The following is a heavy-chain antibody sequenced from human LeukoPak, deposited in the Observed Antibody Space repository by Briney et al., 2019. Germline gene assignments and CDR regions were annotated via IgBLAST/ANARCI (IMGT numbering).Heavy chain of an antibody. V-gene: IGHV3-7*03. CDR3: VRGDLDH. CDR1: FEW. D-gene: IGHD1-1*01. J-gene: IGHJ4*02. CDR2: INHGGRET. Sequence: GGSLRLSCRDSFEWMSWVRQAPGKGLEWVATINHGGRETYYVDSVRGRFTIFRDNAKNSMCLQMTSLRAEDTAVYFCVRGDLDHWGQGTLITVSS.